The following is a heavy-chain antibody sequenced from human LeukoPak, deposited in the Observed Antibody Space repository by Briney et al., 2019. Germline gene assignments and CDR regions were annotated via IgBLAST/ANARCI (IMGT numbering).Heavy chain of an antibody. CDR3: AGGRYKYTNFDY. CDR2: IYYSGST. V-gene: IGHV4-59*01. CDR1: GGSFNSYY. D-gene: IGHD3-9*01. Sequence: KASETLSLTCTVSGGSFNSYYWSWIRQPPGKGLEWIGYIYYSGSTNYNPSLKSRVTISVDTSRSQFSLKLSSVTAADTAVYYCAGGRYKYTNFDYWGQGMLVTVSS. J-gene: IGHJ4*02.